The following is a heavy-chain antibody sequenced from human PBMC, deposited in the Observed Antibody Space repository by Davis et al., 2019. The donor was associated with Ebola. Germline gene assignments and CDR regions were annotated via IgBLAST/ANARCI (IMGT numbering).Heavy chain of an antibody. CDR2: IYYSGST. J-gene: IGHJ4*02. D-gene: IGHD1-26*01. V-gene: IGHV4-39*01. Sequence: SDTLSLTCTVSGGSISSSSYYWGWIRQPPGKGLEWIGSIYYSGSTYYNPSLKSRVTISVDTSKNQFSLKLSSVTAADTAVYYCARSSGIALYYFDYWGQGTLVTVSS. CDR3: ARSSGIALYYFDY. CDR1: GGSISSSSYY.